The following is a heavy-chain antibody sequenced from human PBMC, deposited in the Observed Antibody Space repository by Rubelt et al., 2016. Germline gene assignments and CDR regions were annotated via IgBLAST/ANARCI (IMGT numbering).Heavy chain of an antibody. J-gene: IGHJ3*02. D-gene: IGHD1-7*01. CDR3: ARGVLNSFDI. V-gene: IGHV6-1*01. CDR1: GDSVSSNTVA. Sequence: QVQLQQSGPGLVKPSQTLSLTCAISGDSVSSNTVAWNWIRQSPSRGLEWLGRTYRMSPDYAVSVKSRITISPDTPKNQVALQLNSVTPEDTAVYYWARGVLNSFDIWGLGTMVTVSS. CDR2: TYRMSP.